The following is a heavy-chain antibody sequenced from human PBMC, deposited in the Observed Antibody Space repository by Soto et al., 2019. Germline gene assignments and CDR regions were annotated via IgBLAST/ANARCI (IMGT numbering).Heavy chain of an antibody. J-gene: IGHJ1*01. CDR2: IYSGGST. Sequence: GGSLRLSCAASGFTVSSNYMSWVRQAPGKGLEWVSVIYSGGSTYYADSVKGRCTISRDNSKNTLYLQMNSLRAEDTAVYYCARSYGDYEYFQHWGQGTLVTVSS. D-gene: IGHD4-17*01. V-gene: IGHV3-66*01. CDR1: GFTVSSNY. CDR3: ARSYGDYEYFQH.